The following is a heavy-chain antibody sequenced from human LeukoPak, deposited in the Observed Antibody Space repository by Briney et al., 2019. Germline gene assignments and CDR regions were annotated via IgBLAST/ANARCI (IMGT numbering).Heavy chain of an antibody. CDR1: GGSISGYY. J-gene: IGHJ4*02. Sequence: PSETLSLTCTVSGGSISGYYWTWIRQPPGRGLAWIGYMFYTGSTNYNPSLQSRVTISLDTSKNAFSLKLSSVTAADTAVYYCARAYYDSSGYYSYYFDSWGQGTLVTVSS. V-gene: IGHV4-59*01. CDR2: MFYTGST. D-gene: IGHD3-22*01. CDR3: ARAYYDSSGYYSYYFDS.